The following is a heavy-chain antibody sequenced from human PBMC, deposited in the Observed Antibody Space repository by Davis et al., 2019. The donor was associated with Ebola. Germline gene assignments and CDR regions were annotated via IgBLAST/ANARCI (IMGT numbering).Heavy chain of an antibody. Sequence: GGSLRLSCAASGYTFRIHAMTWVRQAPGKGLEWVSALSGSGGLSYYADSVRGRFTVSRDDSENTLDLQINRLRLEDTAIYYCARWKIGHEYIDYWGQGLLVTVSS. V-gene: IGHV3-23*01. D-gene: IGHD1-1*01. CDR1: GYTFRIHA. J-gene: IGHJ4*02. CDR3: ARWKIGHEYIDY. CDR2: LSGSGGLS.